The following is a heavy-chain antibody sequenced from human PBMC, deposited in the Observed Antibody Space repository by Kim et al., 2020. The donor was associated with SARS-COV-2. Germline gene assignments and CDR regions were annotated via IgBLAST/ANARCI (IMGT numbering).Heavy chain of an antibody. D-gene: IGHD3-16*01. CDR1: GFSFNSYA. V-gene: IGHV3-23*01. CDR2: ISGNGDTT. Sequence: GGSLRLSCAAPGFSFNSYAMTWVRQAPGKGLEWVSCISGNGDTTYYADFVKGRYTISRDASKNTLYLQMDSLRADDTAIYYCSKGGRGTYVSEIWGQGALVTVSS. J-gene: IGHJ4*02. CDR3: SKGGRGTYVSEI.